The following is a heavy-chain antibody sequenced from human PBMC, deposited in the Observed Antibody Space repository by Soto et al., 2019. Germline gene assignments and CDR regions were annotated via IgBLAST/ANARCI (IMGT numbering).Heavy chain of an antibody. CDR1: GGSITTGGYY. J-gene: IGHJ4*02. Sequence: SETLSLTCTVSGGSITTGGYYWSWIRQLPGKGLEWIGHRYYSESTYYNPSLKSRVSISLDTSKNQFSLKLSFVTAADTAMYYCARTKCSGGSCYSWSLDYWGQGTQVTVSS. CDR2: RYYSEST. CDR3: ARTKCSGGSCYSWSLDY. V-gene: IGHV4-31*03. D-gene: IGHD2-15*01.